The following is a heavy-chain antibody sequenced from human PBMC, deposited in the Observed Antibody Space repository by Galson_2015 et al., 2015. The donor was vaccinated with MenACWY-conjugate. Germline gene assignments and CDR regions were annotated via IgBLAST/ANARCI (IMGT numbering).Heavy chain of an antibody. V-gene: IGHV3-7*03. D-gene: IGHD7-27*01. CDR1: GFTFSSSW. CDR2: IKQDGSEK. J-gene: IGHJ4*02. Sequence: SLRLSCAASGFTFSSSWMSWVRQAPGKGLEWAANIKQDGSEKYYVDSVKGRFTISRDNAKSSLYLQMNSPRAEDTAVYYCTREKNWGPFDYWGQGTLVTVSS. CDR3: TREKNWGPFDY.